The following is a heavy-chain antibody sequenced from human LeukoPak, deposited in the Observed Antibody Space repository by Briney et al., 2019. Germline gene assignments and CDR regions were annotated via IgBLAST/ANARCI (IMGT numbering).Heavy chain of an antibody. D-gene: IGHD6-13*01. J-gene: IGHJ4*02. V-gene: IGHV4-39*01. Sequence: PSETLSLTCTVSGGSISSSSYYWGWIRQPPGKGLEWIGSIYYSGSTYYNPSLKSRVTISVDTSKNQFSLKLSSVTAADTAVYYCARQMEGSSLEPFDYWGQGTLVTVSS. CDR2: IYYSGST. CDR3: ARQMEGSSLEPFDY. CDR1: GGSISSSSYY.